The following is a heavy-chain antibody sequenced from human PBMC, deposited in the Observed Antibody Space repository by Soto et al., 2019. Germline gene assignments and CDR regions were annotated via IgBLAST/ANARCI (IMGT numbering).Heavy chain of an antibody. D-gene: IGHD3-9*01. CDR2: IRGDGGQT. CDR1: GFTFTSYG. J-gene: IGHJ4*02. Sequence: LRLSCTASGFTFTSYGMGWVRQAPGKGLQWVSTIRGDGGQTHYTDSVKGRFSISRDNSKNTVYLQMDSLRAEDTAMYFCARDVGLDSDDFFAYWGQGTQVTVSS. V-gene: IGHV3-23*01. CDR3: ARDVGLDSDDFFAY.